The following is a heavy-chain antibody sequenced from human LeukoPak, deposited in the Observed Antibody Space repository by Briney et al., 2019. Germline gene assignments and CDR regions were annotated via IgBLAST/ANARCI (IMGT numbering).Heavy chain of an antibody. V-gene: IGHV4-39*07. Sequence: PSETLSLTCTVSGGSISSSSYYWGWIRQPPGKGLEWIGEINHSGSTNYNPSLKSRVTISVDTSKNQVSLQLNSVTPEDTAVYYCARGRDTALGTWGQGTLVTVSS. J-gene: IGHJ4*02. D-gene: IGHD5-18*01. CDR1: GGSISSSSYY. CDR2: INHSGST. CDR3: ARGRDTALGT.